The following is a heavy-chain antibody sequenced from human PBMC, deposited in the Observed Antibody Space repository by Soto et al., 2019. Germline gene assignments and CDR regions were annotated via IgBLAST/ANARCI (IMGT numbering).Heavy chain of an antibody. CDR3: ARARAYDXVWGSYRNVEPYYYGMDV. Sequence: SETLSLTCTVSGGSISSGGYYWSWIRQHPGKGVEWIGYIYYSGSTYYNPSLKSRVTISVDTSKNQFSLKLSSVTAADTAVYYCARARAYDXVWGSYRNVEPYYYGMDVWGQGTTVTVSS. V-gene: IGHV4-31*03. CDR2: IYYSGST. CDR1: GGSISSGGYY. D-gene: IGHD3-16*02. J-gene: IGHJ6*02.